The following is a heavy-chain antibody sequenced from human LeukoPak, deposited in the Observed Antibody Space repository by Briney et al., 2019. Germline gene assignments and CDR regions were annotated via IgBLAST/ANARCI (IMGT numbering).Heavy chain of an antibody. CDR3: ARGTMEYHFDSNAYYLDS. Sequence: MTSETLSLTCAVSGGSISSNNWWSWVRQPPGKGLEWIGEIYHSGSINYNPSLRSRVTISVDKSKNQFSLKLSSMTAADSAVYFCARGTMEYHFDSNAYYLDSWGQGTLVTVSS. J-gene: IGHJ4*02. V-gene: IGHV4-4*02. D-gene: IGHD3-22*01. CDR2: IYHSGSI. CDR1: GGSISSNNW.